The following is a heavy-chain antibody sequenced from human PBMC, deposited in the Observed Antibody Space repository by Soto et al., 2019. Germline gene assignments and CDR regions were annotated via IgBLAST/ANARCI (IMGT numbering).Heavy chain of an antibody. V-gene: IGHV3-33*01. CDR1: GFTFSSYG. D-gene: IGHD3-9*01. CDR3: ARDPSHYYDILTGPAIYYYYGMDV. Sequence: GGSLRLSCAASGFTFSSYGMHWVRQAPGKGLEWVAVIWYDGSNKYYADSVKGRFTISRDNSKNTLYLQMNSLRAEDTAVYYCARDPSHYYDILTGPAIYYYYGMDVWGQGTTVTVSS. J-gene: IGHJ6*02. CDR2: IWYDGSNK.